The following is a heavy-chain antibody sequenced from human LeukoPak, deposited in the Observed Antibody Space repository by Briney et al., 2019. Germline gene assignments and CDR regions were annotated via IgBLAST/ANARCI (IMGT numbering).Heavy chain of an antibody. CDR2: INPNSGGT. CDR3: AKGGQYSSNDH. J-gene: IGHJ5*02. Sequence: GASVKVSYKASGYTFSDYYLHWVRQAPGQGLEWMGWINPNSGGTNYPQKFQGRVTMTRDTSISTAYMELNSLTSDDTAIYYCAKGGQYSSNDHWGQGTLVTVSS. CDR1: GYTFSDYY. V-gene: IGHV1-2*02. D-gene: IGHD6-13*01.